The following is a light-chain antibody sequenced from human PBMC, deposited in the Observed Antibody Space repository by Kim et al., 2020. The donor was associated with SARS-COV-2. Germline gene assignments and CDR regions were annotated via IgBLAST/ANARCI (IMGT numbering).Light chain of an antibody. CDR3: PLSDSFGYT. J-gene: IGKJ2*01. Sequence: DIQMTQSPSSLSASIGDRVTITCRASQGIGSWLAWYQQKPGKAPKLLIYKASTLDSGVPSRFSGSGSGTEFTLTISSLQPGDFATFLCPLSDSFGYTFGQGPKLENK. CDR1: QGIGSW. V-gene: IGKV1-5*03. CDR2: KAS.